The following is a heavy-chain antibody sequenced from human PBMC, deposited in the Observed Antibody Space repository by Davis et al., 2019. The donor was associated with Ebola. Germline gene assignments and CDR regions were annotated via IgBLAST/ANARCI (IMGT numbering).Heavy chain of an antibody. CDR2: ISAYNGNT. V-gene: IGHV1-18*04. D-gene: IGHD4-11*01. Sequence: ASVKVSCKASGYTFTSYGISWVRQAPGQGLEWMGWISAYNGNTNYAQRLQGRVTMTTDTSTSTAYMELRSLRSDDTAVYYCARDRASAVTTRAYFDYWGQGTLVTVSS. J-gene: IGHJ4*02. CDR3: ARDRASAVTTRAYFDY. CDR1: GYTFTSYG.